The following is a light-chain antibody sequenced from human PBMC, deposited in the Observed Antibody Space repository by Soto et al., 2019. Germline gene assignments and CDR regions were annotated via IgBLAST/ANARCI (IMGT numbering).Light chain of an antibody. V-gene: IGKV3-20*01. Sequence: EFVLTESPGTLSLSPGERATLSCRASQTVRNNYLAWYQQKPVQAPRLLIYDASSRATGIPDRFSGGGSGTDFTLTISRLEPEDFAVYYCQQFSSYPLTLGGGTKVDIK. CDR1: QTVRNNY. CDR3: QQFSSYPLT. J-gene: IGKJ4*01. CDR2: DAS.